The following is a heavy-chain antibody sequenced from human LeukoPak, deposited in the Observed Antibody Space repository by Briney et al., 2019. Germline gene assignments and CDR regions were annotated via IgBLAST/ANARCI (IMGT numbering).Heavy chain of an antibody. CDR2: TYYRSKWYN. CDR1: GDSVSSNSAA. Sequence: SQTLSLTCAISGDSVSSNSAAWNWIRQSPSRGLEWLGRTYYRSKWYNDYAVSVKSRITINPDTSKNQFSLQLNSVTPEDTAVYYCARGRKYSSSWYLYNWFDPWGQGTLVTVSS. D-gene: IGHD6-13*01. J-gene: IGHJ5*02. V-gene: IGHV6-1*01. CDR3: ARGRKYSSSWYLYNWFDP.